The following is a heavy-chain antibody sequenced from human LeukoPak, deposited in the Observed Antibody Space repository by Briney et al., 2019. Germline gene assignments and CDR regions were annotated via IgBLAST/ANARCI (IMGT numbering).Heavy chain of an antibody. CDR2: INHSGST. J-gene: IGHJ5*02. CDR3: ARGPSEGYQLPHARIAARPGPFDP. Sequence: PSETLSLTCAVYGGSFSGYYWSWIRQPPGKGLEWIGEINHSGSTNYNPSLKSRVTISVDTSKNQFSLKLSSVTAADTAVYYCARGPSEGYQLPHARIAARPGPFDPWGQGTLVTVSS. CDR1: GGSFSGYY. D-gene: IGHD6-6*01. V-gene: IGHV4-34*01.